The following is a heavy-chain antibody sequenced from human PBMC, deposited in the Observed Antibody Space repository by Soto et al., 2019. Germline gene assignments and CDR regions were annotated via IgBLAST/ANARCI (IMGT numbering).Heavy chain of an antibody. J-gene: IGHJ6*02. CDR2: ISGAGDKT. Sequence: PVGSLRLSCAASEFTFSRYAMYWVRQAPGKGLEWVSAISGAGDKTFYADPVKGRFTISRDNSENTLFLQMNSLRAEDTAIYYCVKATSAAPFGYYGMDVWGQGTTVTVSS. D-gene: IGHD3-3*01. CDR3: VKATSAAPFGYYGMDV. CDR1: EFTFSRYA. V-gene: IGHV3-23*01.